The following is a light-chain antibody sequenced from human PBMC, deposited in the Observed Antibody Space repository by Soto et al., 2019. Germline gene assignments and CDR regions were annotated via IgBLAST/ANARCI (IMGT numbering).Light chain of an antibody. CDR3: QQRSNWPPRIT. CDR1: QSVSSY. J-gene: IGKJ5*01. CDR2: DAS. Sequence: EIVLTQSPATLSLSPGERATLSCRASQSVSSYLAWYQQKPGQAPRLLIYDASNMATGIPARFSGSRSGTDFTLTISSLEPEDFAVYYCQQRSNWPPRITFGQGTRLEIK. V-gene: IGKV3-11*01.